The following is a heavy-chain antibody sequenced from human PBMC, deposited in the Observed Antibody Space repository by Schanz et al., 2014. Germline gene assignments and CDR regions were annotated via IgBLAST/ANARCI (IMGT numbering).Heavy chain of an antibody. Sequence: DVQLVESGGGLAQPGGSLRLSCVASGFMFTKYAMNWFRQAPGKGLEWVSGISGTGTKTYYADSVKSRFTISRDNSKNTVFLQMSSLRADDTALYYCAKDIGGAVAAPVYDSWGQGTLVTVSS. CDR2: ISGTGTKT. J-gene: IGHJ4*02. V-gene: IGHV3-23*04. CDR3: AKDIGGAVAAPVYDS. D-gene: IGHD2-15*01. CDR1: GFMFTKYA.